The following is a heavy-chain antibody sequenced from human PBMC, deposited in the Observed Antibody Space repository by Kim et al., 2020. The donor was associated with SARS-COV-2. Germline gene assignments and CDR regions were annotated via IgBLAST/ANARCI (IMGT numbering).Heavy chain of an antibody. V-gene: IGHV3-23*01. CDR2: ISGSGGST. CDR3: AKALVQGSYHDYYDYGMDG. Sequence: GGSLRLSCAASGFTFSSYAMSWVRQAPGKGLEWVSAISGSGGSTYYADSVKGRFTISRDNSKNTLYLQMNSLRAEDTAVYYCAKALVQGSYHDYYDYGMDGWGPGTTVTVPS. J-gene: IGHJ6*02. CDR1: GFTFSSYA. D-gene: IGHD1-26*01.